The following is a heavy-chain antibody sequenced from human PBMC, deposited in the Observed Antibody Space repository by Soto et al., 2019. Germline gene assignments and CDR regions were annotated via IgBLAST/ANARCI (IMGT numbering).Heavy chain of an antibody. D-gene: IGHD2-2*01. Sequence: PGGSLRLSCAASGFTFSTFNMNWVRQAPGKGLEWVSYISSSGSTIYYADPVKGRFTISRDNAKNSLYLQMNSLRDEDTAVYYCAREGEGHCISSSCLNWFDPWGQGTMVTVSS. CDR3: AREGEGHCISSSCLNWFDP. CDR2: ISSSGSTI. V-gene: IGHV3-48*02. CDR1: GFTFSTFN. J-gene: IGHJ5*02.